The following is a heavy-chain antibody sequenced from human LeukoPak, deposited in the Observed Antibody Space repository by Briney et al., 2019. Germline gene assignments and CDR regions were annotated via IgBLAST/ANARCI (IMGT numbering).Heavy chain of an antibody. J-gene: IGHJ6*02. CDR1: GFTFSSHS. CDR2: ISSSSSTI. D-gene: IGHD5-12*01. V-gene: IGHV3-48*01. Sequence: GGSLRLSCAASGFTFSSHSMNWVRQAPGKGLEWVSYISSSSSTIYYADSVKGRFTISRDNSKNTLYLQMDSLRAEDTAVYYCAKRPIYGGFAVWGQGTTVTVSS. CDR3: AKRPIYGGFAV.